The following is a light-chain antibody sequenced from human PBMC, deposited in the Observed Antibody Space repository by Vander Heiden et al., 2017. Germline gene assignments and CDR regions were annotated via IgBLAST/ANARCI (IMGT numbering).Light chain of an antibody. CDR2: KDS. CDR1: ALPTQY. J-gene: IGLJ3*02. V-gene: IGLV3-25*03. Sequence: SYELTQPPSVSVSPGQTARITCSGYALPTQYAYCYQQKPGQAPGLVIFKDSERPSGIPERFSGSSSGTTVTLTISGVQAEDEADYYCQSADSSGTSYWVFGGGTKLTVL. CDR3: QSADSSGTSYWV.